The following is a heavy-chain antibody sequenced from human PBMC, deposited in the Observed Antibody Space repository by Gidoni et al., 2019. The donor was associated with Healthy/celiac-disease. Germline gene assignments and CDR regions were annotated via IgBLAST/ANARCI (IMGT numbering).Heavy chain of an antibody. CDR2: VSGSGGST. CDR1: AFTFSSYA. V-gene: IGHV3-23*01. CDR3: AKGRSSSCYGASEI. Sequence: EVQLLESGGGLVQPGGSLRVSCAASAFTFSSYAMSWVRQAPGKRLEWVSGVSGSGGSTYYADSVKGRFTISRDNSRNTLYLQMNSLRAEDTAVYYCAKGRSSSCYGASEIWGQGTMVTVSS. J-gene: IGHJ3*02. D-gene: IGHD2-2*01.